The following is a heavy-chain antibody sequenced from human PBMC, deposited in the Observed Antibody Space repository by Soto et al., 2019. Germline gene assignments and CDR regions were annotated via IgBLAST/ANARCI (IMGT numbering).Heavy chain of an antibody. V-gene: IGHV3-23*01. CDR1: GFTFINHA. CDR2: ITGNGETT. D-gene: IGHD3-16*01. J-gene: IGHJ3*02. CDR3: ARDDYGGGIPFDI. Sequence: GGSLRLSCAGSGFTFINHAMNWVRQAPGKGLEWVTGITGNGETTNYADSVKGRFTISRDNSKNTVYLQLNSLTVEDTAVYYCARDDYGGGIPFDIWGQGTMVTVSS.